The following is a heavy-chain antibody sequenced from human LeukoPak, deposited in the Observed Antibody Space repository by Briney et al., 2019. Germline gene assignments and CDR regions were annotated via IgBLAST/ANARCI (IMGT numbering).Heavy chain of an antibody. Sequence: ASVKVSCKASGYTFNTYGFSWVRQAPGQGLEWMGWINAYNGNTNYAQKLQGRVTVTTETSTSTAYMELRSLRSDDTAVYYCARRQGTTLSFDYWGQGTLVTVSS. CDR2: INAYNGNT. CDR3: ARRQGTTLSFDY. CDR1: GYTFNTYG. J-gene: IGHJ4*02. V-gene: IGHV1-18*01. D-gene: IGHD1-1*01.